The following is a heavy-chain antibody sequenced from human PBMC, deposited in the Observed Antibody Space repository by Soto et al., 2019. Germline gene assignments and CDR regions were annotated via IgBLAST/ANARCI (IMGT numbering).Heavy chain of an antibody. CDR3: ARLGGFYQSLDS. V-gene: IGHV4-59*08. J-gene: IGHJ5*01. Sequence: PSETLSLTCTISGGSISGYYWSWIRQPPEKGLEWIGYIYYTGTTNYNPSFKSRLTISVDSSKNQFSLKLTSVTAADTAVYYCARLGGFYQSLDSWGQGALVTVSS. CDR1: GGSISGYY. CDR2: IYYTGTT. D-gene: IGHD3-22*01.